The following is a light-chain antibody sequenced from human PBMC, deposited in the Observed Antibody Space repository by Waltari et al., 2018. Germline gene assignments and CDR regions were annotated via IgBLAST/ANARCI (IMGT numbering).Light chain of an antibody. V-gene: IGKV2-28*01. J-gene: IGKJ2*03. CDR3: MQALQTPIS. Sequence: DIVMTQSPLSLPVTPGEPASISCRSSQSVLHNLGYDYLDWYLQKPGQSPQLLIYLGSNRASGVPDRFSGSGSGTDFTLKISRVEAEDVGVYYCMQALQTPISFGQGTKLEIK. CDR2: LGS. CDR1: QSVLHNLGYDY.